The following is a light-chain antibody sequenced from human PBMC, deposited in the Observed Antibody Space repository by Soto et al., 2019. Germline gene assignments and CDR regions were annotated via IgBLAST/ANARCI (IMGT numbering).Light chain of an antibody. CDR3: QQRRIWPLT. J-gene: IGKJ4*01. CDR2: DAS. Sequence: IVLTQSPATLSLSLGKRATLSCRASQSVSSNLAWYQQKPGQPPRLLIYDASNRATGIPARFSGSGSGTDFTLTISSLEPEDFAVYYCQQRRIWPLTFGGGTKVEIK. CDR1: QSVSSN. V-gene: IGKV3-11*01.